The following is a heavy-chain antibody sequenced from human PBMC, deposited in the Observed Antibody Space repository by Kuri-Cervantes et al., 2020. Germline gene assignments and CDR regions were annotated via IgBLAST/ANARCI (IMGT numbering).Heavy chain of an antibody. CDR1: GFTFSTYA. D-gene: IGHD3-22*01. CDR2: ITTSGGTT. J-gene: IGHJ4*02. V-gene: IGHV3-23*01. CDR3: ARGLRGSGGYYDY. Sequence: ETLSLTCAASGFTFSTYAMIWVRQAPGKGLELVSGITTSGGTTYYADSVRGRFTISRDNSKNSLYLHMNSPRAEDTAVYYCARGLRGSGGYYDYWGQGTLVTVSS.